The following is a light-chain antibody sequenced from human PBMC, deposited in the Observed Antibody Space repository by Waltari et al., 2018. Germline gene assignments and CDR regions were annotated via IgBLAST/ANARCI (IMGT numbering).Light chain of an antibody. CDR3: MQARQTPWT. CDR2: LVS. Sequence: PLSLPVSPGEPASISCRSSQSLLHSSGYTFLDWYLQKPGQSPQLLIYLVSNRASGVPDRFSGSGSGTDFTLKISRVEAEDVGVYYCMQARQTPWTFGQGTKVEIK. V-gene: IGKV2-28*01. CDR1: QSLLHSSGYTF. J-gene: IGKJ1*01.